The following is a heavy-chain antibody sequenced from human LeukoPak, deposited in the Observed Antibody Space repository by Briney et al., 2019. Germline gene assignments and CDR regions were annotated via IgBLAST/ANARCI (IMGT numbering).Heavy chain of an antibody. CDR1: GFTFGDHA. J-gene: IGHJ6*04. D-gene: IGHD5-18*01. Sequence: GGSLRLSCTTSGFTFGDHAMSWVRQAPGKGLEWVGFIRSKAYGETTEYAASVKGRFTISRDDSKNIAYLQMNTLKTENTALYYCTRGPTQLWPNNGRDVGGKGPTATAS. CDR2: IRSKAYGETT. V-gene: IGHV3-49*04. CDR3: TRGPTQLWPNNGRDV.